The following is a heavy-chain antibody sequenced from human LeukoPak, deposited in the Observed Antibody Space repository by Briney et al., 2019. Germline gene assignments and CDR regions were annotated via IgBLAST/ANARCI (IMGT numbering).Heavy chain of an antibody. D-gene: IGHD3-10*01. J-gene: IGHJ5*02. CDR2: IYSGST. CDR3: ARDGYGSGSYGWFDP. Sequence: SETLSLTCSVSGASITSSYWSWIRQTPGKGLEWIGNIYSGSTNYNPSFESRDTVSLDTSKNHFSLRLTSVTAADTALYYCARDGYGSGSYGWFDPWGQGTLVTVSS. V-gene: IGHV4-59*01. CDR1: GASITSSY.